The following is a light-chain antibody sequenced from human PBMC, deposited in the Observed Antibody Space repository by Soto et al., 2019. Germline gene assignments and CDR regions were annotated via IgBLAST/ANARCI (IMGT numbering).Light chain of an antibody. V-gene: IGKV3-20*01. CDR1: QSVSSTY. CDR2: GAS. J-gene: IGKJ4*01. Sequence: EIVLTQSPGTLSLSPGERATLSCRASQSVSSTYLAWYQQRPGQAPRLLIYGASSRATGIPDRFSGSGSGTDFTLTISRLEPEDFAVYYRQQYDNSPPSLTFGGGTKVEIK. CDR3: QQYDNSPPSLT.